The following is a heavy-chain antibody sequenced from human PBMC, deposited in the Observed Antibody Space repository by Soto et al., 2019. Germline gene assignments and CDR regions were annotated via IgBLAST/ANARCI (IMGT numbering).Heavy chain of an antibody. Sequence: PGGSLRLSCAASGFTFSSYWMSWVRQAPGKGLEWVANIKQDGSEKYYVDSVKGRFTISRDNAKNSLYLQMNSLRAEDTAVYYCARVLTISPHIWFGESQRWFDPWGQGTLVTVSS. CDR3: ARVLTISPHIWFGESQRWFDP. D-gene: IGHD3-10*01. J-gene: IGHJ5*02. CDR1: GFTFSSYW. CDR2: IKQDGSEK. V-gene: IGHV3-7*01.